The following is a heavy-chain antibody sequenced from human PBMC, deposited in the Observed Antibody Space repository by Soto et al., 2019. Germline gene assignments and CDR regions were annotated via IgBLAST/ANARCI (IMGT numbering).Heavy chain of an antibody. J-gene: IGHJ4*02. Sequence: SETLSLTCTVSGDSIGDYYWSWIRQPAGKGLEWIGRIYTTGSTDYNPSLKSRVTISIDMSKSQFSLKVTSMTAADTAVYYCARERREKIHDGYDIDYWGQGTLVTVSS. V-gene: IGHV4-4*07. CDR1: GDSIGDYY. D-gene: IGHD5-12*01. CDR2: IYTTGST. CDR3: ARERREKIHDGYDIDY.